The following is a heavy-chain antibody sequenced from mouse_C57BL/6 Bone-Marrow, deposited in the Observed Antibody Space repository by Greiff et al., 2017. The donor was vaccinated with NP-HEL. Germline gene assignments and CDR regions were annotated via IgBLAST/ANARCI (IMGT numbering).Heavy chain of an antibody. CDR1: GYAFSSSW. V-gene: IGHV1-82*01. CDR3: AREIYYGNLHYFDY. J-gene: IGHJ2*01. D-gene: IGHD2-1*01. Sequence: QVQLQQSGPELVKPGASVKISCKASGYAFSSSWMNWVKQRPGKGLEWIGRIYPGDGDTNYNGKFKGKATLTADKSSSTADMQLSSLTSEDSAVYFCAREIYYGNLHYFDYWGQGTTLTVSS. CDR2: IYPGDGDT.